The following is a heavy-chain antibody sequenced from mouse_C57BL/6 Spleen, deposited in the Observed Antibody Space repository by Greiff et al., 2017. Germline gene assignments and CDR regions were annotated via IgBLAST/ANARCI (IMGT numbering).Heavy chain of an antibody. D-gene: IGHD2-4*01. V-gene: IGHV2-3*01. J-gene: IGHJ4*01. CDR2: IWGDGST. CDR3: AKSERGHDYDTNYCAMDY. CDR1: GFSLTSYG. Sequence: VQLQESGPGLVAPSQSLSITCTVSGFSLTSYGVRWVRQPPGKGLEWLGVIWGDGSTNYHSALISRLSISKENSKSQVFLKLNSLQTDDTATYYGAKSERGHDYDTNYCAMDYWGQGTSVTVSS.